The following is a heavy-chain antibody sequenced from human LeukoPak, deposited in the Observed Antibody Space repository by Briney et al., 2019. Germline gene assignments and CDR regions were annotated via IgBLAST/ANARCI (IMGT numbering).Heavy chain of an antibody. CDR2: INQGGSDK. J-gene: IGHJ4*02. V-gene: IGHV3-7*01. Sequence: PGGSLRLSCAASEFSFSSYWMHWVRQAPGKGLEWVANINQGGSDKYYVDSVKGRFTISRDNANNLLYLQMNSLRGEDTAVYYCTRDRSRAEDDWGQGTLVTVSS. CDR1: EFSFSSYW. D-gene: IGHD1-14*01. CDR3: TRDRSRAEDD.